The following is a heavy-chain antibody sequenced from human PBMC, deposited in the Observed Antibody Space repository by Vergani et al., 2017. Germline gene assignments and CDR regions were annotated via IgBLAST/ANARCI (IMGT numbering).Heavy chain of an antibody. V-gene: IGHV1-18*01. CDR2: ISAYNGNT. CDR3: ARHYYDILTGYLYYFDY. D-gene: IGHD3-9*01. CDR1: GYTFTSYG. Sequence: QVQLVQSGAEVKKPGASVKVSCKASGYTFTSYGISWVRQAPGQGLEWMGWISAYNGNTNYAQKLQGRVTMTTDTSTSTAYLQWSSLKASDTAMYYCARHYYDILTGYLYYFDYWGQGTLVTVSS. J-gene: IGHJ4*02.